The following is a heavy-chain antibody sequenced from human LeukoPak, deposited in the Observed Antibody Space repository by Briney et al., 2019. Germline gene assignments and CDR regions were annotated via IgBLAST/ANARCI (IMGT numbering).Heavy chain of an antibody. J-gene: IGHJ3*02. CDR3: ARDYYDRTGYHDAFDI. Sequence: GSLRLSCAASGFTFSSDEMNWVRQVPGKGLEWVSYISSSGRTTYYADSMTGRFTISRDNPKNSLYLQMNSLRDEDTAVYYCARDYYDRTGYHDAFDIWGQGTMVTVSS. V-gene: IGHV3-48*03. D-gene: IGHD3-22*01. CDR2: ISSSGRTT. CDR1: GFTFSSDE.